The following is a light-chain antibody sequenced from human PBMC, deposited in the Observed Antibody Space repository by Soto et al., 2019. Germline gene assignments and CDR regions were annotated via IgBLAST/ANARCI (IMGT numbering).Light chain of an antibody. CDR2: GAS. CDR3: QQYGRSSLT. CDR1: QSVSSNY. Sequence: EIVLTQSPGTLSLSPGERATLSCRASQSVSSNYLAWYQHKPGQAPRLLIYGASNKATGIPDRFSGGGSGTDFTLTISRLEPEDFAVYYCQQYGRSSLTFGGGTKVDIK. V-gene: IGKV3-20*01. J-gene: IGKJ4*01.